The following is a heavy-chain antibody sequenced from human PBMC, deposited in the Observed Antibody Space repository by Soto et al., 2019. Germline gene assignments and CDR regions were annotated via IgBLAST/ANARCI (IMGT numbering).Heavy chain of an antibody. CDR3: AREATYYDILTGYYVIDY. Sequence: ASVKVSCKASGYTFTSYGISWVRQAPGRGLEWMGWISAYNGNTNYAQKLQGRVTMTTDTSTSTAYMELRSLRSDDTAVYYCAREATYYDILTGYYVIDYWGQGTLVTVSS. CDR2: ISAYNGNT. CDR1: GYTFTSYG. V-gene: IGHV1-18*01. J-gene: IGHJ4*02. D-gene: IGHD3-9*01.